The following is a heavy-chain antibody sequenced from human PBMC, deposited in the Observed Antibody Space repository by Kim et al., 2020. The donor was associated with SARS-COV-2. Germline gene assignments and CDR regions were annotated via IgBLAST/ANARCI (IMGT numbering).Heavy chain of an antibody. Sequence: NPSLKSRVTISVDTSKNQFSLKLSSVTAADTAVYYCARGGAVAGTGGFDYWGQGTLVTVSS. D-gene: IGHD6-19*01. CDR3: ARGGAVAGTGGFDY. V-gene: IGHV4-34*01. J-gene: IGHJ4*02.